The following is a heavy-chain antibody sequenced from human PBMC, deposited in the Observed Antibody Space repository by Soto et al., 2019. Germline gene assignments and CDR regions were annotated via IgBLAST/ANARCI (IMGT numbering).Heavy chain of an antibody. CDR3: ASSQADSYYYYGMDV. CDR1: GYTFISYG. V-gene: IGHV1-18*01. J-gene: IGHJ6*02. CDR2: ISAYNGDT. Sequence: ASVKVSCKASGYTFISYGISWVRQAPGQGPEWMGWISAYNGDTKYAQKLQGRVTMTTDTSTSTTYMEVRSLRSDDTAVYYCASSQADSYYYYGMDVWGQGTTVTVSS.